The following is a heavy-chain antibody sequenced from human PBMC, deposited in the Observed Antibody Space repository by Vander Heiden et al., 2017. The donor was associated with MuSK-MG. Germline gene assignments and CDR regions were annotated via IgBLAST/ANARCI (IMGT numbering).Heavy chain of an antibody. V-gene: IGHV3-48*01. Sequence: VPLVESGGGMVPPGGSVRPPCVASAFPFSSYSMNWVRQAPGKGLEWVSYISSSSNSIYYADSVKGRFTISRDKAKKSLYLQMNSLRAEDTAVYYCARGGADYGDLLFDSWGQGSLVTVSS. CDR2: ISSSSNSI. J-gene: IGHJ4*02. CDR3: ARGGADYGDLLFDS. CDR1: AFPFSSYS. D-gene: IGHD4-17*01.